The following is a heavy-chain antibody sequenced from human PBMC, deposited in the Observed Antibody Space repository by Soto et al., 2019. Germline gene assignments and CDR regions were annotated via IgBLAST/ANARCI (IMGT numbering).Heavy chain of an antibody. CDR3: ARDGSSWSFNWFDP. CDR1: GFTFSNAW. V-gene: IGHV3-15*01. J-gene: IGHJ5*02. Sequence: GGSLRLSCAASGFTFSNAWMSWVRQAPGKGLEWVGRIKSKTDGGTTDYAAPVKGRFIISRDDSKNTLYLQMNSLRADDTALYYCARDGSSWSFNWFDPWGQGTLVTVSS. D-gene: IGHD6-13*01. CDR2: IKSKTDGGTT.